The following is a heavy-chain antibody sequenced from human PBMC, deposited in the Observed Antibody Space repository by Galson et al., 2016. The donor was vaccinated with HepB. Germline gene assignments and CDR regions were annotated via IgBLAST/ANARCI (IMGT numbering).Heavy chain of an antibody. D-gene: IGHD4-17*01. CDR2: IWSDGSNK. V-gene: IGHV3-33*06. J-gene: IGHJ3*02. Sequence: SLRLSCAGSGFTFSSYGMHWVRQAPGKGLQWVAVIWSDGSNKNYADSVKGRFTISRDNSKNTLYLQMNSLRAEDTAVYYCAKLATKQLRDVNAHDIWGQGTMVTVSS. CDR1: GFTFSSYG. CDR3: AKLATKQLRDVNAHDI.